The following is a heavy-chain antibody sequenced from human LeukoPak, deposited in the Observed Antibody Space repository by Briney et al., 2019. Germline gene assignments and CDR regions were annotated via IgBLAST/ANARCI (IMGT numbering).Heavy chain of an antibody. D-gene: IGHD2-15*01. CDR1: GFTVSSNY. Sequence: GGSLRLSCAASGFTVSSNYMSWVRQAPGKGLEWVSAISGSGGSTYYADSVKGRFTISRDNSKNTLYLQMNSLRAEDTAVYYCARRVVVAAKFGAFDIWGQGTMVTVSS. CDR2: ISGSGGST. CDR3: ARRVVVAAKFGAFDI. J-gene: IGHJ3*02. V-gene: IGHV3-53*01.